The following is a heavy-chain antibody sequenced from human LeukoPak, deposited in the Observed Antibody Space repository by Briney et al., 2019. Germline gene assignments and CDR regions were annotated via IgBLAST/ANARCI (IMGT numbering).Heavy chain of an antibody. V-gene: IGHV3-30*02. Sequence: GGSLRLSCAASGFTFSSYGMHWVRQAPGKGLEWVAFIRYDGSNKYYADSVKGRFTISRDNSKNTLYLQMNSLRAEDTAVYYCAKDWQSIVGAKADYYYMDVWGKGTTVTISS. CDR1: GFTFSSYG. CDR2: IRYDGSNK. D-gene: IGHD1-26*01. CDR3: AKDWQSIVGAKADYYYMDV. J-gene: IGHJ6*03.